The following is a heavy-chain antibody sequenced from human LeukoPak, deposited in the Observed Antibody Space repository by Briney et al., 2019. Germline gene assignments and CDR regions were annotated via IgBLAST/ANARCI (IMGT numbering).Heavy chain of an antibody. Sequence: PSETLSLTSTVSGGSISSYYWSWIRQPAGKGLEWIGRIYTSGSTNYNPSLKSRVTMSVDTSKNQFSLKLSSVTAADTAVYYCAREGGALLGELPQGVEIFDYWGQGTLVTVSS. CDR2: IYTSGST. D-gene: IGHD3-10*01. J-gene: IGHJ4*02. V-gene: IGHV4-4*07. CDR1: GGSISSYY. CDR3: AREGGALLGELPQGVEIFDY.